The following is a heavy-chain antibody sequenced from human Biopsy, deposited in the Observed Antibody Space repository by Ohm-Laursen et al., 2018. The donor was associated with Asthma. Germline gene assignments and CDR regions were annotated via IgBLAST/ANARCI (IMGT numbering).Heavy chain of an antibody. CDR3: ARMNTLIQAANYFSYAMDV. CDR1: GASINSGGYS. J-gene: IGHJ6*02. V-gene: IGHV4-30-2*01. Sequence: TLSLTCAVSGASINSGGYSWDWIPQPPRKGLELIAYPFSSGTTHYNPSLKSRVTISVDRSQRQFSLKVNSVTAADTAVYYCARMNTLIQAANYFSYAMDVWGQGTTVTVSS. D-gene: IGHD3-9*01. CDR2: PFSSGTT.